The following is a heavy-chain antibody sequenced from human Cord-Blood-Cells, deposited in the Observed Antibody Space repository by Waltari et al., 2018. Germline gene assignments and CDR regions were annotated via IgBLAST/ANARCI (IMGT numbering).Heavy chain of an antibody. J-gene: IGHJ5*02. Sequence: QLQLQESGPGLVKPSETLSLTCTVSGGSISSSSYYWGWIRQPPGKGLEWIGSIYYSGSTYYNPSLKSRVTISVDTSKNQFSLKLSSVTAADTAVYYCARQGRAAMAAWWFDPWGQGTLVTVSS. CDR3: ARQGRAAMAAWWFDP. CDR1: GGSISSSSYY. CDR2: IYYSGST. D-gene: IGHD5-18*01. V-gene: IGHV4-39*01.